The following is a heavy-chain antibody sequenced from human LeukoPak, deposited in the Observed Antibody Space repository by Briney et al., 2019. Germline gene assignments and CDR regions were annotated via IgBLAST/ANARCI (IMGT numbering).Heavy chain of an antibody. D-gene: IGHD2-21*01. V-gene: IGHV3-7*03. CDR2: IKKQRSDS. CDR3: AKVPHMEYYFDY. J-gene: IGHJ4*02. CDR1: GFTVNDYW. Sequence: GGSLRLSCTASGFTVNDYWMSWVRQAPGKGLEWVANIKKQRSDSFYVDSVKGRFTISRDNAKNSVFLQMNSLRVEDTAVYYCAKVPHMEYYFDYWGQGTLVTVSS.